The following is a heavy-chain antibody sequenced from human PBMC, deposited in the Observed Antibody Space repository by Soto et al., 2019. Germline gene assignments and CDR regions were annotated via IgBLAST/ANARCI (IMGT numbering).Heavy chain of an antibody. CDR1: GFTFSSYA. CDR3: AKVHFKDWMVRSFYYYYGMDV. J-gene: IGHJ6*02. Sequence: PGGSLRLSCAASGFTFSSYAMSWVRQAPGKGLEWVSAISGSGGSTYYADSVKGRFTISRDNSKNTLYLQMNSLRAEDTAVYYCAKVHFKDWMVRSFYYYYGMDVWGQGTTVTVSS. V-gene: IGHV3-23*01. CDR2: ISGSGGST. D-gene: IGHD3-10*01.